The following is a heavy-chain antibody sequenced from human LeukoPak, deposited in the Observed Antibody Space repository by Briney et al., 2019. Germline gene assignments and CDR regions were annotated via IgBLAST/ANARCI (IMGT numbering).Heavy chain of an antibody. CDR3: ASDLFDY. V-gene: IGHV3-7*01. J-gene: IGHJ4*02. Sequence: PWGSLRLNCSVTGFTISNYWMSWVRQAPGKGLEWLATIKQDGSAEFYVDSVKGRFTISRDSAKNSLYLQMNSLRDDDTAVYYCASDLFDYWGQGTLVTVSS. CDR1: GFTISNYW. CDR2: IKQDGSAE.